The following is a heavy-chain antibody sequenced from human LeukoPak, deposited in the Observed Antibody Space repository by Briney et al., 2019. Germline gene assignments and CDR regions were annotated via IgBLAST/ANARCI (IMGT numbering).Heavy chain of an antibody. V-gene: IGHV4-39*01. CDR2: IYYSGST. CDR1: GGSISSSSYY. J-gene: IGHJ5*02. Sequence: SETLSLTCTVSGGSISSSSYYWGWIRQPPGKGLEWIGSIYYSGSTYYNPSLESRVTISVDTSKNQFSLKLSSVTAADTAVYYCARQDLMATISWGQGTLLTVSS. CDR3: ARQDLMATIS. D-gene: IGHD5-24*01.